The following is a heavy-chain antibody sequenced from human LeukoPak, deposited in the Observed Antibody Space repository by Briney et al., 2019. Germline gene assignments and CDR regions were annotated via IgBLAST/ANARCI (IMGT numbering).Heavy chain of an antibody. Sequence: GGSLRLSCAASGFTFSSYGMHWVRQAPGKRLEWVAVISYDGSNKYYADSVKGRFTISRDNSKNTLYLQMNSLRAEDTAVYYCAKDPEDIVVVPAAPSDYWGQGTLVTVSS. D-gene: IGHD2-2*01. CDR1: GFTFSSYG. CDR3: AKDPEDIVVVPAAPSDY. J-gene: IGHJ4*02. V-gene: IGHV3-30*18. CDR2: ISYDGSNK.